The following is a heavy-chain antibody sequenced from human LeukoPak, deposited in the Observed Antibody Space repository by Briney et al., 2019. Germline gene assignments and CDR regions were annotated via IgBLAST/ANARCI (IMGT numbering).Heavy chain of an antibody. CDR1: GFTFDDYG. CDR2: INWNGGST. CDR3: ARSGYYYDSSGYPEREYYFDY. J-gene: IGHJ4*02. D-gene: IGHD3-22*01. Sequence: GGSLRLSCAASGFTFDDYGMSWVRQAPGKGLEWVSGINWNGGSTGYADSVKGRFTISRDNAKNSLYLQMISLRAEDTALYYCARSGYYYDSSGYPEREYYFDYWGQGTLVTVSS. V-gene: IGHV3-20*04.